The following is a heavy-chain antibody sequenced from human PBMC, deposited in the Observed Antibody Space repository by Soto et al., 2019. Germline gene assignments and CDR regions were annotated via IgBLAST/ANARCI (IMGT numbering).Heavy chain of an antibody. CDR1: GFTFTSYA. CDR3: AKGDTTMITDYYAMDV. Sequence: PGGSLRLSCAVSGFTFTSYAMTWVRQAPGKGLEWVSAISGSGGSEFYADSVKGRFTISRDNSKNTLYLQMKSLRAEDTALYYCAKGDTTMITDYYAMDVWGQGTTVTAP. D-gene: IGHD5-18*01. V-gene: IGHV3-23*01. CDR2: ISGSGGSE. J-gene: IGHJ6*02.